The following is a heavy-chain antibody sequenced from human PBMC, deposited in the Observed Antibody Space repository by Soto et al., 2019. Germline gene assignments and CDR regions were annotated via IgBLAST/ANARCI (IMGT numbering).Heavy chain of an antibody. CDR3: AKVSSAWYAGFFDL. Sequence: EVQLLESGGGLVQPGGSLRLSCTASGFTFNRHAMTWVRQAPGKGLEWVSGLSDSGGSIYYADSVKGRFTISSDNSMNPLYLQMNTLRAEDTAVYYCAKVSSAWYAGFFDLWGPGTLGTVSA. CDR2: LSDSGGSI. V-gene: IGHV3-23*01. D-gene: IGHD2-8*01. J-gene: IGHJ4*02. CDR1: GFTFNRHA.